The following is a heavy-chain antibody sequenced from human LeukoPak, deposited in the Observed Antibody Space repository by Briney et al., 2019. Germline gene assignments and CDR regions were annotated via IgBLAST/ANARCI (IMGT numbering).Heavy chain of an antibody. CDR3: ARLGYCSSINCRCMDV. D-gene: IGHD2-2*01. J-gene: IGHJ6*02. Sequence: SETLSLTCSVSGGAISSYYWSWIRQPPGKGLEWIGYIYNSGSTNYNPSLKSRVTISVDTSKNQFSLKLSSVTAADTAVYYCARLGYCSSINCRCMDVWGQGTTVTVSS. CDR2: IYNSGST. V-gene: IGHV4-59*08. CDR1: GGAISSYY.